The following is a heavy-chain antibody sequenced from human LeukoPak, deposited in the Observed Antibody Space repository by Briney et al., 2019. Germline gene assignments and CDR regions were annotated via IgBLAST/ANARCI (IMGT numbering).Heavy chain of an antibody. CDR2: ISAYNGNT. CDR1: GYTFTSYG. D-gene: IGHD3-3*01. V-gene: IGHV1-18*01. Sequence: ASLKLSCTASGYTFTSYGISWVRQAPGQGLEWMAWISAYNGNTNYAQTLKGRVTMTTDTSTSTAYMELRSLRSDDTAVYYCARRARTIFGGEHFDYWGQGTLVTVSS. CDR3: ARRARTIFGGEHFDY. J-gene: IGHJ4*02.